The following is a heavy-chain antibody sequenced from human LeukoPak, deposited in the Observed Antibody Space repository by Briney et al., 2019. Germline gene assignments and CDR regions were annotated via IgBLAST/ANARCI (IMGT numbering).Heavy chain of an antibody. V-gene: IGHV1-18*01. CDR3: ARVFSLTRGYYYYYGMDV. CDR2: ISAYNGNT. Sequence: EASVKVSCKASGYTFTSYGISWVRQAPGQGLEWMGWISAYNGNTNYAQKLQGRVTMTTDTSTSTAYMELRSLRSDDTAVYYCARVFSLTRGYYYYYGMDVWGQGTTVTVSS. CDR1: GYTFTSYG. J-gene: IGHJ6*02. D-gene: IGHD2-2*01.